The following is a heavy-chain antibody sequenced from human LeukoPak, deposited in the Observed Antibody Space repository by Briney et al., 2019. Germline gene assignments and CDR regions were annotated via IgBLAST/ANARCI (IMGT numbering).Heavy chain of an antibody. Sequence: SETLSLTCAVSGYSIGSGFYWGWIRQPPGKGLEWMGSIFHSGSTYYNPSLKSRVTISVDTSKNQFSLKLSSVTAADTALYYCARPSGGYGSGSYYYSGMDVWGNGTTVTVSS. D-gene: IGHD3-10*01. J-gene: IGHJ6*04. CDR1: GYSIGSGFY. CDR3: ARPSGGYGSGSYYYSGMDV. CDR2: IFHSGST. V-gene: IGHV4-38-2*01.